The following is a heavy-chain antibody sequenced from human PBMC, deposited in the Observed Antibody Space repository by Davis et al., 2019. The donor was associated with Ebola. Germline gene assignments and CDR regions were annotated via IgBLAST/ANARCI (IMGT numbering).Heavy chain of an antibody. CDR1: GFTFSSYA. J-gene: IGHJ4*02. V-gene: IGHV3-30-3*01. Sequence: PGGSLRLSCAASGFTFSSYAMHWVRQAPGKGLEWVAVISYDGSNKYYADSVKGRFTISRDNSKNTLYLQMNSLRAEDTAVYYCARGGLTMVRGVKGYWGQGTLVTVSS. CDR2: ISYDGSNK. D-gene: IGHD3-10*01. CDR3: ARGGLTMVRGVKGY.